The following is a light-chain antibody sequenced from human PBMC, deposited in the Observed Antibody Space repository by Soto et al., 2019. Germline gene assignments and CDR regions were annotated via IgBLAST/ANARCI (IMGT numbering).Light chain of an antibody. CDR2: DAS. CDR1: QSVSIN. Sequence: EIVLTQSAATLSLSPGERATLSCRASQSVSINLAWYQQKPGQAPRLLISDASNRPTGIPARFTGSGSGTDCNHTISGLGAEDFAVYDCQQRSSWPPITFGGGTKVDIX. J-gene: IGKJ4*02. CDR3: QQRSSWPPIT. V-gene: IGKV3-11*01.